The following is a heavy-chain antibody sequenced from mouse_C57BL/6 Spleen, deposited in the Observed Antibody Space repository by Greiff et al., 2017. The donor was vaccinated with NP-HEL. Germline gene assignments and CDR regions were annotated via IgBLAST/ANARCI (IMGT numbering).Heavy chain of an antibody. CDR2: IDPEDGDT. V-gene: IGHV14-1*01. J-gene: IGHJ1*03. D-gene: IGHD2-4*01. CDR3: TKSWDYDGWYFDV. CDR1: GFNIKDYY. Sequence: VQLQQSGAELVRPGASVKLSCTASGFNIKDYYMHWVKQRPEQGLEWIGRIDPEDGDTEYAPKFQGKATMTADTSSNTAYLQLSSLTSEDTAVYYCTKSWDYDGWYFDVWGTGTTVTVSS.